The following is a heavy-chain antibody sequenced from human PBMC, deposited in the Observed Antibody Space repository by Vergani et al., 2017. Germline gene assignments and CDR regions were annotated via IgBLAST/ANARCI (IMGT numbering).Heavy chain of an antibody. J-gene: IGHJ4*02. CDR1: GGSISSSSYY. CDR3: ARDSDTRYLDY. Sequence: QLQLQESGPGLVKPSETLSLTCTVSGGSISSSSYYWGWIRQPPGKGLEWIGSIYYSGSTYYNPSLKSRVTISVDTSKNQFSLKLSSVTAADTAVYYCARDSDTRYLDYWGQGTLVTVSS. V-gene: IGHV4-39*07. D-gene: IGHD2-2*01. CDR2: IYYSGST.